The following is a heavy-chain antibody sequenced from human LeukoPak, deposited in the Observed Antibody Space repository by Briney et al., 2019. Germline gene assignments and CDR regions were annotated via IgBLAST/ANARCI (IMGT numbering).Heavy chain of an antibody. J-gene: IGHJ4*02. CDR2: INPSGGST. CDR1: GYTFTNYY. D-gene: IGHD2-2*01. Sequence: ASVKVSCKASGYTFTNYYMHWVRQAPGQGLEWMGIINPSGGSTSYAQKFQGRVTMTRDTSTSTAYMELSSLRSEDTAVYYCARAADIVVVPAANKVSLDYWGQGTLVTVSS. V-gene: IGHV1-46*01. CDR3: ARAADIVVVPAANKVSLDY.